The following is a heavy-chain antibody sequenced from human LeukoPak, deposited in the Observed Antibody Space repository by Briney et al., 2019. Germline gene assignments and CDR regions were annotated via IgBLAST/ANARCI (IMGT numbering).Heavy chain of an antibody. CDR1: GGSISSYY. D-gene: IGHD3-10*01. Sequence: WETLSLTGTVSGGSISSYYWSWIRQPPGKGLEWIGYIYYSGSTNYNPSLKSRVTIPVDTSKNQFSLRLSSVTAADTAVYYCARDRGVARPGAFDIWGQGTMVTVSS. CDR2: IYYSGST. CDR3: ARDRGVARPGAFDI. V-gene: IGHV4-59*01. J-gene: IGHJ3*02.